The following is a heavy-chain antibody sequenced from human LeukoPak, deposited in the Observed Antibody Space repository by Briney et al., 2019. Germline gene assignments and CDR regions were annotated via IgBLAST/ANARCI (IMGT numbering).Heavy chain of an antibody. Sequence: PGGSLRLSCAASGFTFSSYEMNWVRQAPGKGLEWVGEINHSGRTNYNPSLKSRVTISADTSKNQFSLELRSVTAADTAVYYCAKAPDSSGWLEIDYWGQGTLVTVSS. CDR1: GFTFSSYE. D-gene: IGHD6-19*01. V-gene: IGHV4-34*01. CDR2: INHSGRT. CDR3: AKAPDSSGWLEIDY. J-gene: IGHJ4*02.